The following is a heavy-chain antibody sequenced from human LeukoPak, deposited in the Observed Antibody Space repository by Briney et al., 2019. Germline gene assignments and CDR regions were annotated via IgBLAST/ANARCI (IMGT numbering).Heavy chain of an antibody. CDR3: ARRAWHSSSNRINWFDP. V-gene: IGHV3-33*01. CDR2: IWYDGSNK. Sequence: GGSLRLSCAASGFTFSSYGMHWVRQAPGKGLEWVAVIWYDGSNKYYADSVKGRFTISRVNSKNTLYLQMNNLRAEDTAVYYCARRAWHSSSNRINWFDPWGQGTLVTVSS. J-gene: IGHJ5*02. D-gene: IGHD6-13*01. CDR1: GFTFSSYG.